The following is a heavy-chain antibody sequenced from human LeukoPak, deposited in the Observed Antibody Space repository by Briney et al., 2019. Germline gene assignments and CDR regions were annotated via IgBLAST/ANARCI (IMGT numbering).Heavy chain of an antibody. J-gene: IGHJ4*02. CDR1: GSSFTNYW. Sequence: GESLKISCKGSGSSFTNYWIAWVRQTPGKGLEWMGIIYPSDSDTIYSPSFQGQVTISADESINTAFLQWSSLKASDTAMYYCARHRPGYSGGPYYFDYWGQGTLVTVSS. D-gene: IGHD6-19*01. CDR2: IYPSDSDT. V-gene: IGHV5-51*01. CDR3: ARHRPGYSGGPYYFDY.